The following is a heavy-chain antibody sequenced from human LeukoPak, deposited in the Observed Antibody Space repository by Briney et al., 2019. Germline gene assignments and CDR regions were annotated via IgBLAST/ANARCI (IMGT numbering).Heavy chain of an antibody. CDR2: IGGSGGST. D-gene: IGHD6-13*01. CDR1: GFTFSNSA. V-gene: IGHV3-23*01. Sequence: GGSLRLSCAASGFTFSNSAMSWVREPPGKGLEWVSAIGGSGGSTYYADSVKGRFTISRDNSKNTLYLQMNSLRAEDTAVYYCAKELRIAAAGTSPPFDYWGQGTLVTVSS. J-gene: IGHJ4*02. CDR3: AKELRIAAAGTSPPFDY.